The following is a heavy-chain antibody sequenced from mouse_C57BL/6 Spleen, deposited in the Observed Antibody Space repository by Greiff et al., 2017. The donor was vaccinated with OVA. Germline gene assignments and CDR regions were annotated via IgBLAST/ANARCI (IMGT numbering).Heavy chain of an antibody. D-gene: IGHD1-1*01. V-gene: IGHV1-69*01. CDR2: IDPSDSYT. J-gene: IGHJ2*01. CDR1: GYTFTSYW. CDR3: ARSGTTVVHDY. Sequence: VQLQQSGAELVMPGASVKLSCKASGYTFTSYWMHWVKQRPGQGLEWIGEIDPSDSYTNYNQKFKGKSTLTVDKSSSTAYMQLSSLTSEDSAVYYCARSGTTVVHDYWGQGTTLTVSS.